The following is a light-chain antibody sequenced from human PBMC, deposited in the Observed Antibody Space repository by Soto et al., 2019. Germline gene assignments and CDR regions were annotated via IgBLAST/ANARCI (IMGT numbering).Light chain of an antibody. CDR3: SSYAASTTLL. Sequence: QSALTQPPSVSGSPGQSVTISCIGTSSDVGTYDRVSWYQAPPGTALKLIIYEVHYRPSGVPDRFSGSKSGNTASLTISGLQAEDEADYYCSSYAASTTLLFGGGTKLTVL. J-gene: IGLJ2*01. V-gene: IGLV2-18*02. CDR2: EVH. CDR1: SSDVGTYDR.